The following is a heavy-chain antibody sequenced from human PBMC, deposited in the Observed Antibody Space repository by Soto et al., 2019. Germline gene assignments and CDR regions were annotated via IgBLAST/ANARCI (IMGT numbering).Heavy chain of an antibody. CDR2: ISCDGSNK. D-gene: IGHD4-4*01. CDR3: ANLTTVTIVDY. Sequence: QVQLVESGGGVVQPGRSLRLSCAASGFTFSSYGMHWVRQAPGKGLEWVAVISCDGSNKYYADSVKGRFTISTDNSTNTLYLQMNSLRADDTDVYCCANLTTVTIVDYWGQGTLVTVSS. CDR1: GFTFSSYG. J-gene: IGHJ4*02. V-gene: IGHV3-30*18.